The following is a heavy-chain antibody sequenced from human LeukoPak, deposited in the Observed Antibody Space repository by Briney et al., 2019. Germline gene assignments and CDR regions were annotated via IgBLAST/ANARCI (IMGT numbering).Heavy chain of an antibody. CDR3: ARDGVGGTMVRETTNWFDP. CDR1: GGSISSYY. J-gene: IGHJ5*02. CDR2: IYYSGST. D-gene: IGHD3-10*01. V-gene: IGHV4-59*12. Sequence: PSETLSLTCTVSGGSISSYYWSWIRQPPGKGLEWIGYIYYSGSTNYNPSLKSRVTISVDTSKNQFSLQLNSVTPEDTAVYYCARDGVGGTMVRETTNWFDPWGQGTLVTVSS.